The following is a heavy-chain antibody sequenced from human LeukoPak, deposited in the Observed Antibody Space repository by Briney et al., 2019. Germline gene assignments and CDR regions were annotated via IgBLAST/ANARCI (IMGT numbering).Heavy chain of an antibody. V-gene: IGHV4-59*01. D-gene: IGHD6-13*01. Sequence: SETLSLTCTVSGGSISSYYWSWIRQPPGEGLEWIGYIYYSGSTNYNPSLKSRVTISVDTSKNQFSLKLSSVTAADTAVYYCARDGIAAAGKSIDAFDIWGQGTMVTVSS. J-gene: IGHJ3*02. CDR2: IYYSGST. CDR1: GGSISSYY. CDR3: ARDGIAAAGKSIDAFDI.